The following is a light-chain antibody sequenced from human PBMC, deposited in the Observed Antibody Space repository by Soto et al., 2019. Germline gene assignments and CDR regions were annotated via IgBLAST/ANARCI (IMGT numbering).Light chain of an antibody. CDR2: DND. CDR3: EAWDSSLSAGV. CDR1: RSNIGNNY. J-gene: IGLJ3*02. Sequence: QSVLTQPPSVSAAPGQKVTVSCSGSRSNIGNNYVSWYQHLPGTAPKLLIYDNDKRPSGLPDRFSASKSGTSATLCITGLQTGDEGDYYCEAWDSSLSAGVFGGGTKLTVL. V-gene: IGLV1-51*01.